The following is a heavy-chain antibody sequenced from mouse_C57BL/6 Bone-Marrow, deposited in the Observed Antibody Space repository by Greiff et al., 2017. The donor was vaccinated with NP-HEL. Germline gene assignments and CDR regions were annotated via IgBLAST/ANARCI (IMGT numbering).Heavy chain of an antibody. D-gene: IGHD2-2*01. Sequence: QVQLQQPGAELVMPGASVKLSCKASGYTFTSYWMHWVKQRPGQGLEWIGEIDPSDSYTNYNQKFKGKSTLTVDKSSSTAYMQLSSLTSEDSAVYYCARRGYYGYEGWYFDVWGTGTTVTVSS. V-gene: IGHV1-69*01. CDR2: IDPSDSYT. J-gene: IGHJ1*03. CDR3: ARRGYYGYEGWYFDV. CDR1: GYTFTSYW.